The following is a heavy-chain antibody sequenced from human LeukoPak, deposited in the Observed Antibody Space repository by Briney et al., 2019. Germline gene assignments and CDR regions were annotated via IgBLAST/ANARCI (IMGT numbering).Heavy chain of an antibody. Sequence: GGALRLSCTASGFTFGDYAMSWFRQAPGKGLEWIGFISGGTTEYAASVKGRFTISRDDSTSIAYLQMNSLTTEDTAVYYCSRGSGWLWVYWGQGTLVTVSS. CDR1: GFTFGDYA. D-gene: IGHD6-19*01. J-gene: IGHJ4*02. CDR2: ISGGTT. CDR3: SRGSGWLWVY. V-gene: IGHV3-49*03.